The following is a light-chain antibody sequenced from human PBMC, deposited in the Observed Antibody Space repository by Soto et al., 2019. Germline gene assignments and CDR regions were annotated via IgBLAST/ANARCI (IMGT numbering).Light chain of an antibody. CDR3: QQYYSYPWT. Sequence: DIPMTQSPSTLSASVGDRVTITCRASQSVGNWLAWYQHKPGKAPKGLIYKASSLESGAPSRFSGSGSGTEFALTISSLQPDDFATYYCQQYYSYPWTFGQGTKVEIK. CDR2: KAS. CDR1: QSVGNW. V-gene: IGKV1-5*03. J-gene: IGKJ1*01.